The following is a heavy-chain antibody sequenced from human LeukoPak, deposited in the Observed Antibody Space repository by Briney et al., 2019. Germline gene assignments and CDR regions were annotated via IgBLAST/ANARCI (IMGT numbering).Heavy chain of an antibody. Sequence: KSSQTLSLTCTVSGGSINSGGYYWSWIRQHPGKGLEWIGYIYYNGNTYYNPSLKSRVNISVDTSKNQFSLKLSSVTAADTAVYYCAREAGTTVTFDYWGQGTLVTVSS. CDR1: GGSINSGGYY. J-gene: IGHJ4*02. CDR2: IYYNGNT. CDR3: AREAGTTVTFDY. D-gene: IGHD4-17*01. V-gene: IGHV4-31*03.